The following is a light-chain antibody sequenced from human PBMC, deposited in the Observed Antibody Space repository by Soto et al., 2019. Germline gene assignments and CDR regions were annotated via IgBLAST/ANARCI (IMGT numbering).Light chain of an antibody. CDR2: VAS. CDR3: QQYGSIPRT. J-gene: IGKJ1*01. V-gene: IGKV3-20*01. Sequence: EIVLTQPPGTLSLSPGERATLSCRASQSVSSNYLACYQQKPGQAPRLLIYVASSRATGIPDRFSGSGSGTDFTLTISRLEPEDFAVYYCQQYGSIPRTFGQGTKVDNK. CDR1: QSVSSNY.